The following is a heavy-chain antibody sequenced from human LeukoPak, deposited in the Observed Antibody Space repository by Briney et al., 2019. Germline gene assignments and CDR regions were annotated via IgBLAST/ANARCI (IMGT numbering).Heavy chain of an antibody. Sequence: GGSLRLPCAASGFTFSSYAMSWVRQAPGKGLEWVSGISGSGGSTYYADSVKGWFTISRDNSKNTLYLQMNSLRAEDTAVYYCAKTWYGSGSYYPMFDPWGQGTLVTVSS. J-gene: IGHJ5*02. CDR1: GFTFSSYA. CDR3: AKTWYGSGSYYPMFDP. CDR2: ISGSGGST. V-gene: IGHV3-23*01. D-gene: IGHD3-10*01.